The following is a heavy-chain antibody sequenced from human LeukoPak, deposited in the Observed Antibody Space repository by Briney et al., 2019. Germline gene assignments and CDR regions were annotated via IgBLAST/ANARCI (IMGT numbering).Heavy chain of an antibody. CDR2: IKSDGTTT. V-gene: IGHV3-74*01. D-gene: IGHD2-21*01. J-gene: IGHJ4*02. CDR3: ASRWTHCGGDCNQDY. CDR1: GFTFSSFW. Sequence: GGSLRLSCPASGFTFSSFWMHWVRQAPGKGLVWVSRIKSDGTTTTDADSVKGRFTISRDNAKNSLYLHMNSLRAEDTAVYYCASRWTHCGGDCNQDYWGQGTLVTVSS.